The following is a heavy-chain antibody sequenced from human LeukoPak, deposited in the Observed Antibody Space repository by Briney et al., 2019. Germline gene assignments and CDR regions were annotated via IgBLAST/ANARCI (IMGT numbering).Heavy chain of an antibody. J-gene: IGHJ3*02. CDR1: GYTFTSYG. D-gene: IGHD2-15*01. CDR3: ARNRVVVAFAGMDDAFDI. CDR2: IIPIFGTA. V-gene: IGHV1-69*06. Sequence: ASVKVSCKASGYTFTSYGISWVRQAPGQGLEWMGGIIPIFGTANYAQKFQGRVTITADKSTSTAYMELSSLRSEDTAVYYCARNRVVVAFAGMDDAFDIWGQGTMVTVSS.